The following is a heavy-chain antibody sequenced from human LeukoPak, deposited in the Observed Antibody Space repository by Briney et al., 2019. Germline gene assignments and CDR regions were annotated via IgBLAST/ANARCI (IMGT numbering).Heavy chain of an antibody. D-gene: IGHD3-16*01. J-gene: IGHJ4*02. V-gene: IGHV4-4*02. CDR3: AKSGDYLWDY. CDR2: IYHTGSA. CDR1: GGSISTNNW. Sequence: PSETLSLTCAVSGGSISTNNWWSWVRQPPGKGLEWIGEIYHTGSANYSPSLRSRVTMSIDKSNNQFSLNLNSVTAADTAVYYCAKSGDYLWDYWGQGTLVTVSS.